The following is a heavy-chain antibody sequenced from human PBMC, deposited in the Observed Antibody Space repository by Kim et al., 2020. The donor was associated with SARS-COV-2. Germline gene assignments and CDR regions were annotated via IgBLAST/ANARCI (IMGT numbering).Heavy chain of an antibody. CDR3: ARRSSSWYQ. CDR2: GST. D-gene: IGHD6-13*01. J-gene: IGHJ4*02. Sequence: GSTYHNPALKSRVTIDVDTSKNQFSLKLSSVTAADTAVYYCARRSSSWYQWGQGTLVTVSS. V-gene: IGHV4-39*01.